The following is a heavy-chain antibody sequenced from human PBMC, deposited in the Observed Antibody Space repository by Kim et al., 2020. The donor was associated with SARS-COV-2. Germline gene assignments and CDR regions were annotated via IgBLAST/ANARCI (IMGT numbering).Heavy chain of an antibody. CDR2: MNPNSGNT. CDR3: ARRVSVADYYYYGMDV. D-gene: IGHD3-22*01. V-gene: IGHV1-8*01. Sequence: ASVKVSCKASGYTFTSYDINWVRQATGQGLEWMGWMNPNSGNTGYAQKFQGRVTMTRNTSISTAYMELSSLRSEDTAVYYCARRVSVADYYYYGMDVWGQGTTVTVSS. J-gene: IGHJ6*02. CDR1: GYTFTSYD.